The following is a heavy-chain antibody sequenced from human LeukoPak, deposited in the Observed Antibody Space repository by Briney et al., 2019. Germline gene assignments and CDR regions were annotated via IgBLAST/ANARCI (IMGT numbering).Heavy chain of an antibody. Sequence: GGSLRLSCAASGFTFSNYAMSWVRQTPGKGLDWVSTISGNSGSTYYADSVKGRFTISRDNSKNMLYLQMNSLRAEDSAVYYCARRNNYCGDYWGQGTLVTVSS. V-gene: IGHV3-23*01. CDR3: ARRNNYCGDY. CDR1: GFTFSNYA. J-gene: IGHJ4*02. CDR2: ISGNSGST. D-gene: IGHD4-11*01.